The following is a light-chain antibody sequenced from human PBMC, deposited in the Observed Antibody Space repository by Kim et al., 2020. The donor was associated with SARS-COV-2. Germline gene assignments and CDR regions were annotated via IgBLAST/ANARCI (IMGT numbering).Light chain of an antibody. CDR1: QSLVDSDENTY. CDR3: MQGTHWPAT. Sequence: PASISCRSSQSLVDSDENTYLNWFQQRPGQSPRRLIYKVSNRDSGVPDRFSGSGSGTDFTLKISKVEAEDVGVYYCMQGTHWPATFGQGTRLEIK. J-gene: IGKJ5*01. CDR2: KVS. V-gene: IGKV2-30*01.